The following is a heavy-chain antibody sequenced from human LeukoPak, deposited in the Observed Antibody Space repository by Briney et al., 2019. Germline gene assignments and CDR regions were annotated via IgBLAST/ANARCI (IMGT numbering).Heavy chain of an antibody. Sequence: ASVKVSCKASGYTFTGYYMHWVRQAPGQGLEWMGWINPNSGGANYAQKFQGRVTMTRDTSISTAYMELSRLRSDDTAVYYCARDLGWLGDFDYWGQGTLVTVSS. V-gene: IGHV1-2*02. CDR3: ARDLGWLGDFDY. D-gene: IGHD6-19*01. CDR1: GYTFTGYY. J-gene: IGHJ4*02. CDR2: INPNSGGA.